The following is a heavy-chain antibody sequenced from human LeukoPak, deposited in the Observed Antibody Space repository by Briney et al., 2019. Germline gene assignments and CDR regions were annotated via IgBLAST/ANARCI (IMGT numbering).Heavy chain of an antibody. CDR1: GGSIRSYY. CDR3: ARGYCGGGTCYRTFFVQ. Sequence: PSETLSLTCTVSGGSIRSYYWSWIRQPPGRGLEWIGYISDSGSTNYNSTLKSRVTISVDTSKNQFSLKLSSVTAADTAVYYCARGYCGGGTCYRTFFVQWGQGTLVTVSS. D-gene: IGHD2-15*01. J-gene: IGHJ4*02. V-gene: IGHV4-59*01. CDR2: ISDSGST.